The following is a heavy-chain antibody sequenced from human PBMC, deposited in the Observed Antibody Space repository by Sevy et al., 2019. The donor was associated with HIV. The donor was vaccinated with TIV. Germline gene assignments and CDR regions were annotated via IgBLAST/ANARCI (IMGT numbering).Heavy chain of an antibody. CDR2: MNPNCGNT. D-gene: IGHD3-22*01. CDR3: ARGLRGYYYDSSGYGDAFDI. V-gene: IGHV1-8*03. J-gene: IGHJ3*02. Sequence: ASVKVSCKASGYTFTSYDINWVRQATGQGLEWMGWMNPNCGNTGYAQKFQGRVTITRNTSISTAYMELSSLRSEDTAVYYCARGLRGYYYDSSGYGDAFDIWGQGTMVTVSS. CDR1: GYTFTSYD.